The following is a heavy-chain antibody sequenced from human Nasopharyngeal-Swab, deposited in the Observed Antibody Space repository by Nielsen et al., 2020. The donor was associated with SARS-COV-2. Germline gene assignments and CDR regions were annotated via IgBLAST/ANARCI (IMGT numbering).Heavy chain of an antibody. V-gene: IGHV5-51*01. D-gene: IGHD5-18*01. CDR2: IYPGDSDT. J-gene: IGHJ4*02. Sequence: GGSLRLSCKGSGSSFTSYWIGWVRQMPGKGLEWMGIIYPGDSDTRYSPSFQGQVTISADKSISTAYLQWSSLKASDTAMYYCARFGHSQEIDYWGQGTLVTVSS. CDR1: GSSFTSYW. CDR3: ARFGHSQEIDY.